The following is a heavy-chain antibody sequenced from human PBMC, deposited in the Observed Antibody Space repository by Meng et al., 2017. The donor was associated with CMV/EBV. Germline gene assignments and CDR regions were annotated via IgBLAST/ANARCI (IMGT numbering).Heavy chain of an antibody. V-gene: IGHV3-48*04. CDR3: ARDAIDCSSTSCPGNWFDP. Sequence: GESLKISCAASGFTFSSYSMNWVRQAPGKGLEWVSYISSSGSTIYYADSVKGRFTISRDNAKNSLYLQMNSLRAEDTAVYYCARDAIDCSSTSCPGNWFDPWGQGTLVTVSS. CDR1: GFTFSSYS. J-gene: IGHJ5*02. CDR2: ISSSGSTI. D-gene: IGHD2-2*01.